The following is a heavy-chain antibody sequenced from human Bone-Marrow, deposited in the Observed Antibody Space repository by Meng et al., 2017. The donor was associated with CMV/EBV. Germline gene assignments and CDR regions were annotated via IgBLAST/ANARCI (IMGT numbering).Heavy chain of an antibody. Sequence: ASVKVSCKASGYTFTIYGFSWVRQAPGQGLEWMGWNSGYDGNTNYAQNFQGRVSMTTTTSTNTAYMQLRSLRSDDTAVYYCATTTIDVVEPAGDYYYYYGMDVWGQGTTVTVSS. CDR3: ATTTIDVVEPAGDYYYYYGMDV. J-gene: IGHJ6*02. CDR1: GYTFTIYG. V-gene: IGHV1-18*01. CDR2: NSGYDGNT. D-gene: IGHD2-2*01.